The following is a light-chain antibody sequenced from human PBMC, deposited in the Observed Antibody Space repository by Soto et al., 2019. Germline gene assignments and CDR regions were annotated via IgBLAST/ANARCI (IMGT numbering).Light chain of an antibody. V-gene: IGKV3-20*01. CDR1: QSVSNNR. J-gene: IGKJ3*01. CDR2: GAF. CDR3: QNYGTSRVT. Sequence: EIVLTKSPDTLSLSPGERATLSCRASQSVSNNRLDWYQQRPGQAPSLLLYGAFSRATGVPDRFSGSGSGTDFTPTISRPEPEDFSVNSCQNYGTSRVTVGPGTKVD.